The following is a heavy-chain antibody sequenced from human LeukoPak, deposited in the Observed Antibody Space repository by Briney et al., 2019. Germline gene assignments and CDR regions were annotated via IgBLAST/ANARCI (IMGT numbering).Heavy chain of an antibody. CDR2: ISYDGSNK. Sequence: PGGSLRLSCAVSGFTFSSYAMHWVCQAPGKGLEWVAVISYDGSNKYYADSVKGRFTISRDNSKNTLYLQMNCLRAEDTAVYYCARDRAGSGSYSSEFDPWGQGTLVTVSS. D-gene: IGHD3-10*01. J-gene: IGHJ5*02. V-gene: IGHV3-30-3*01. CDR3: ARDRAGSGSYSSEFDP. CDR1: GFTFSSYA.